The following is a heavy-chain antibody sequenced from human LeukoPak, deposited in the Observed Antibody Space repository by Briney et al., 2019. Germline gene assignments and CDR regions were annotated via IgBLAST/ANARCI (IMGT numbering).Heavy chain of an antibody. V-gene: IGHV1-2*02. D-gene: IGHD2-2*02. CDR1: GYTFTCYY. J-gene: IGHJ5*02. CDR3: ARDLHQYQLLYRGFIWFDP. CDR2: INPNSGGT. Sequence: GASVKVSCKASGYTFTCYYMHWVRQAPGQGLEWMGWINPNSGGTNYAQKFQGRVTMTRDTSISTAYMELSRLRSDDTAVYYCARDLHQYQLLYRGFIWFDPWGQGTLVTVSS.